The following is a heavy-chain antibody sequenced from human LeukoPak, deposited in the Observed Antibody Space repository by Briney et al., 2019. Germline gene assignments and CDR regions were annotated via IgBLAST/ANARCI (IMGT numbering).Heavy chain of an antibody. J-gene: IGHJ4*02. V-gene: IGHV3-66*01. Sequence: GGSLRLSCVASGFTVSSNYMSWVRQAPGKGLEWVSVIYSGGSTYYADSVKGRFTISRDNSKNTLYLQMNSLRAEDTAVYYCARAGITMVRGVIEDDYWGQGTLVTVSS. CDR2: IYSGGST. CDR1: GFTVSSNY. D-gene: IGHD3-10*01. CDR3: ARAGITMVRGVIEDDY.